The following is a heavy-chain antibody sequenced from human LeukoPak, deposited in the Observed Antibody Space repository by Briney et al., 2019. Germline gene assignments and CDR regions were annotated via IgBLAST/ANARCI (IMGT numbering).Heavy chain of an antibody. Sequence: GASVKVSCKASGYTFTSYDINWVRQAPGQGLEWMGGIIPIFRTANYAQKFQGRVTITADESTSTAYMELSSLRSEDTAVYYCARGVIGGSYFNWFDPWGQGTLVTVSS. D-gene: IGHD1-26*01. CDR2: IIPIFRTA. V-gene: IGHV1-69*13. J-gene: IGHJ5*02. CDR3: ARGVIGGSYFNWFDP. CDR1: GYTFTSYD.